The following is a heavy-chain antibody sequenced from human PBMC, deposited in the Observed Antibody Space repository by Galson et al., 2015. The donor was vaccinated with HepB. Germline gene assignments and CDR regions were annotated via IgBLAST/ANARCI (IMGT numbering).Heavy chain of an antibody. CDR1: GFTFSSYA. CDR2: ISGSGGST. Sequence: SLRLSCAASGFTFSSYAMSWVRQAPGKGLEWVSAISGSGGSTYYADSVKGRFTISRDNSKNTLYLQMNSLRAEDTAVYYCAKGDSSGWYSPPWYFDLWGRGTLVTVSS. CDR3: AKGDSSGWYSPPWYFDL. J-gene: IGHJ2*01. D-gene: IGHD6-19*01. V-gene: IGHV3-23*01.